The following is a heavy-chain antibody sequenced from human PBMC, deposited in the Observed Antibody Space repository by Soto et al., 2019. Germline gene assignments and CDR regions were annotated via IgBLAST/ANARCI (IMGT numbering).Heavy chain of an antibody. Sequence: EVQLEESGGGSVQLGGSLRVSCVASGFTFRNQWMHWVRQVPGKGVVWVGGINGDGTGGSYADFVKGRFTTSRNDAQNLLFLQPNSLGVDDAGVYHCARGGAAGRGDAIDIWGPGTTVAVSS. CDR2: INGDGTGG. CDR1: GFTFRNQW. V-gene: IGHV3-74*01. CDR3: ARGGAAGRGDAIDI. D-gene: IGHD3-10*01. J-gene: IGHJ3*02.